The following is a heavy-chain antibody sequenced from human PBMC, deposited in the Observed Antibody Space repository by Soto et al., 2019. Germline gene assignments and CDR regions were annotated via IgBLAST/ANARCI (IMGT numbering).Heavy chain of an antibody. J-gene: IGHJ3*02. Sequence: GGSLRLSCAASGFTFTNYALHWVRQAPGKGLEWASSISGGGTGTYSADAVKGRFTISADKSISTTDLQLSSLKASDTAMYYCARQGGCVGSTCEPPAAFDIWGQGTMVTVSS. CDR1: GFTFTNYA. D-gene: IGHD3-10*01. CDR3: ARQGGCVGSTCEPPAAFDI. CDR2: ISGGGTGT. V-gene: IGHV3-23*01.